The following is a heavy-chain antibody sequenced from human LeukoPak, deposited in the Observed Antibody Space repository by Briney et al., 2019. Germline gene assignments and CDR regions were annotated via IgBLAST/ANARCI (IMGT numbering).Heavy chain of an antibody. Sequence: GGSLRLSCAASGFTFSSTSMSWVRQAPGKGLEWVAVTVGGGDGTYYADSVKGRFTISRDNSNNTLYLQMNSLRAEDTAVYYCATVVTRITMKYQFDYWGQGALVTVSS. D-gene: IGHD2-2*01. CDR3: ATVVTRITMKYQFDY. CDR2: TVGGGDGT. J-gene: IGHJ4*02. CDR1: GFTFSSTS. V-gene: IGHV3-23*01.